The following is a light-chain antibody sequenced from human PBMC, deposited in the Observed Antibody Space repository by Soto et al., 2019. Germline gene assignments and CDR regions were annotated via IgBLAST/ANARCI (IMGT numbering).Light chain of an antibody. CDR3: QQYNNWWT. V-gene: IGKV3-15*01. Sequence: EIVMTQSPATLSVSPGERATLSCRASQSVNRNLAWYQQKPGQAPRLLIYAASTRANGIPARFSGSGSETEFTLTISSLQSEDFAIYYCQQYNNWWTFGQGTKVEI. J-gene: IGKJ1*01. CDR2: AAS. CDR1: QSVNRN.